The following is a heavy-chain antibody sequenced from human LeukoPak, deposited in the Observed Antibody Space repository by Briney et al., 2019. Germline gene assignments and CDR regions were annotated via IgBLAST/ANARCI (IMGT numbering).Heavy chain of an antibody. CDR1: GYSISSGYY. CDR3: ARAFVVVPAAMYFAP. V-gene: IGHV4-38-2*01. J-gene: IGHJ5*02. CDR2: IYHSGST. Sequence: KPSETLSLTCAVSGYSISSGYYWGWIRQPPGKGLEWIGSIYHSGSTYYNPSLKSRVTISVDTSKNQFSLKLGSVTAADTAVYYCARAFVVVPAAMYFAPWGQGTLVTVSS. D-gene: IGHD2-2*01.